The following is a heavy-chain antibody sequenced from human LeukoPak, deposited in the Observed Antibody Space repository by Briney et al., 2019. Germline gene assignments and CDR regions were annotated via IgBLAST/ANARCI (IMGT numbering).Heavy chain of an antibody. D-gene: IGHD4-11*01. V-gene: IGHV1-3*04. Sequence: GASVKVSCKASGYSFTAYAMHWVRQAPGQRLEWMGWINTGNGNAEYSQKFQGRVTITKDTSANTAYMELSSLRSEDTAVYYCARYGIVLMTTLIGGAFDYWGQGTLVTVSS. J-gene: IGHJ4*02. CDR1: GYSFTAYA. CDR3: ARYGIVLMTTLIGGAFDY. CDR2: INTGNGNA.